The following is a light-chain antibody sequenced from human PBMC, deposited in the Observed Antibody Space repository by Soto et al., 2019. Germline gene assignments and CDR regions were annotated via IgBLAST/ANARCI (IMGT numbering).Light chain of an antibody. J-gene: IGLJ3*02. Sequence: QYVLTQPPSVSGAPGQRVTISCTGSSSNIGAGYDVHWYQQLPGTAPKLLIYGNSNRPSGVPDRFSGSKSGTSASLAITGLQAEDDADYYCQSYDSGLSARVFGGGTKLTVL. CDR2: GNS. V-gene: IGLV1-40*01. CDR1: SSNIGAGYD. CDR3: QSYDSGLSARV.